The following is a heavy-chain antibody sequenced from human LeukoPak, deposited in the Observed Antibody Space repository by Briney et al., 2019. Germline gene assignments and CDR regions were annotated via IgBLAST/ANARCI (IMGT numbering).Heavy chain of an antibody. V-gene: IGHV3-23*01. D-gene: IGHD3-9*01. CDR3: AKRGVTGYKEAFDY. J-gene: IGHJ4*02. CDR1: RFTFNTYA. CDR2: IGVSDGNT. Sequence: HPGGSLRLSCAASRFTFNTYAMSWVRQAPGRGLEWVSTIGVSDGNTYYADSVKGRLTISRDNSKNTLHLQMNSLRAEDTAVYYCAKRGVTGYKEAFDYWGQGTLVTVSS.